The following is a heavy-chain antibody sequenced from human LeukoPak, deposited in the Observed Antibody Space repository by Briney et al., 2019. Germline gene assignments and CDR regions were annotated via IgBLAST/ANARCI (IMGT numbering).Heavy chain of an antibody. CDR3: ARGSSSSAGDY. CDR2: IYHSGST. V-gene: IGHV4-38-2*01. Sequence: NPSETLSLTCAVSGYSISSGYYWGWIRQPPGKGLEWIGSIYHSGSTYYNPSLKSRVTISVDTSKNQFSLKLSSVTAADTAVYYCARGSSSSAGDYWGQGTLVTVSS. CDR1: GYSISSGYY. D-gene: IGHD6-6*01. J-gene: IGHJ4*02.